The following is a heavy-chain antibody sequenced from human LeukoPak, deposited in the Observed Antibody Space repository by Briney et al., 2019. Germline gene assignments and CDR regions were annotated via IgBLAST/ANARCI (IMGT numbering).Heavy chain of an antibody. Sequence: GGSLRLSCAASGFTFGSYEMNWVRQAPGKGLEWVSYISSSGSTIYYADSVKGRFTISRDNAKNSLYLQMNSLRAEDTAVYYCARVPLPTGASVAGDYWGQGTLVTVSS. D-gene: IGHD6-19*01. CDR3: ARVPLPTGASVAGDY. J-gene: IGHJ4*02. V-gene: IGHV3-48*03. CDR2: ISSSGSTI. CDR1: GFTFGSYE.